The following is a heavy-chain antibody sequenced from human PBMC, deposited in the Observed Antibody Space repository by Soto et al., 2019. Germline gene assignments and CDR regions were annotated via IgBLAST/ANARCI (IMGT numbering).Heavy chain of an antibody. D-gene: IGHD1-1*01. V-gene: IGHV6-1*01. CDR1: GESVSRTTSC. J-gene: IGHJ5*02. Sequence: LPALSITLELSGESVSRTTSCPYWVKQYPWRDLEWLGRTYSRSKWYNDYAVSEKRRIIINPDTSKNQFSLQLNAVTPEDTAVYYCAKGDNLGPKTGFAFDPWGQGILVTVSS. CDR2: TYSRSKWYN. CDR3: AKGDNLGPKTGFAFDP.